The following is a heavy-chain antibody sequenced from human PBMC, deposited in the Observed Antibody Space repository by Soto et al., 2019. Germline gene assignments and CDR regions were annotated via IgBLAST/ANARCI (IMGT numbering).Heavy chain of an antibody. J-gene: IGHJ4*02. CDR3: ARVPSSLPGDY. CDR2: ISAYNGDT. CDR1: GYTFTNYG. D-gene: IGHD3-10*01. V-gene: IGHV1-18*01. Sequence: QIQLVQSGPEVKNPGASVKVSCKTSGYTFTNYGFIWVRQAPRQGLELMGWISAYNGDTKVPQKFQGRRTLTTDTSTSTASMELRSLRSDDTAVYYCARVPSSLPGDYWVQGTLVTVSS.